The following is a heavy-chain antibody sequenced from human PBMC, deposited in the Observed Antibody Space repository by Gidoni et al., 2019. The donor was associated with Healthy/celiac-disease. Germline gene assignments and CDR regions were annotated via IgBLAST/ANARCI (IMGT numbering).Heavy chain of an antibody. V-gene: IGHV4-59*01. CDR3: ARDLRGTPLAGYYGMDV. CDR1: GGSISSYY. Sequence: QVQLQESGPGLVKPSETLSLTCTVSGGSISSYYWSWIRQPPGKGLEWIGYIHYRGTNNYNPPLKSRVTISVDTSKNQLSLKLSAVTAADTAVYYCARDLRGTPLAGYYGMDVWGQGTTVTVSS. CDR2: IHYRGTN. J-gene: IGHJ6*02. D-gene: IGHD1-1*01.